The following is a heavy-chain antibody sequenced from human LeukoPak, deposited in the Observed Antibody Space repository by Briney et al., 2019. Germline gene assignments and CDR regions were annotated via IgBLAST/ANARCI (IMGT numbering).Heavy chain of an antibody. Sequence: SETLSLTCTVSGGSISSYYWSWIRQPPGKGLGWIAYIYYSGSTNYNPSLKSRVTISIDTSKNQFPLKLTSVTAADTAVYYCARGLIRQSAFDIWGQGTMVTVSS. D-gene: IGHD2-8*01. CDR2: IYYSGST. CDR1: GGSISSYY. V-gene: IGHV4-59*01. CDR3: ARGLIRQSAFDI. J-gene: IGHJ3*02.